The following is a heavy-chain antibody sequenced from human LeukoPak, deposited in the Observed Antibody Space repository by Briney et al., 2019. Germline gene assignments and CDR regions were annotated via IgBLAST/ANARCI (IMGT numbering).Heavy chain of an antibody. J-gene: IGHJ6*04. D-gene: IGHD3-3*02. CDR1: GFIFIGYG. CDR2: IRPDGHNK. V-gene: IGHV3-30*02. Sequence: SLRLSCAASGFIFIGYGMHWVRQAPGKGPEWVAFIRPDGHNKYYADSVKGRFMISRDNSKNTMDLQMNSLRGDDTAMYYCAKEGAASWDVDVWGKGTTVTVSS. CDR3: AKEGAASWDVDV.